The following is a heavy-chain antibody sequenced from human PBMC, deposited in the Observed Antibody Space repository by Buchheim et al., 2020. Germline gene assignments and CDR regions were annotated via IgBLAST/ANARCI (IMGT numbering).Heavy chain of an antibody. J-gene: IGHJ6*02. CDR1: GFTFSSRW. V-gene: IGHV3-7*03. CDR2: IRGDGDER. CDR3: AIGRGLDV. Sequence: EVQLVESGGGLVQPGGSLRLSCAVSGFTFSSRWMSWVRQAPEKGLERVANIRGDGDERYYVDSVKGRFNISRDNSKNSLYFQMNSLRAEDTAVYYCAIGRGLDVWGQGTT.